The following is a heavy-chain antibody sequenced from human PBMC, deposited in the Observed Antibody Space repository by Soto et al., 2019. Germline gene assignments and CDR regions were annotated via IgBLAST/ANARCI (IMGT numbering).Heavy chain of an antibody. J-gene: IGHJ6*02. CDR2: ISPYTGNT. Sequence: QVKLVQSGDEVKKPGASVKVSCKASGYIFVNYGIAWVRQAPGQGLEWMGWISPYTGNTHSATKVQGRLTMTTDTSTSTAYMDLESLTSDDTAVYYCVMVDNYVTPTPQDVWGQGTTVTVSS. V-gene: IGHV1-18*01. CDR1: GYIFVNYG. CDR3: VMVDNYVTPTPQDV. D-gene: IGHD3-16*01.